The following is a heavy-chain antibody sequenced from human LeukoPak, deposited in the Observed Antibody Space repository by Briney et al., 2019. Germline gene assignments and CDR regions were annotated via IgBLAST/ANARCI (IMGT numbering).Heavy chain of an antibody. CDR1: GDSISSGSYY. J-gene: IGHJ5*02. CDR3: ARVYNHITIFGVVKGSWFDP. D-gene: IGHD3-3*01. Sequence: PSQTLSLTCTVSGDSISSGSYYWSWIRQPAGKGLEWIGRIYTSGSTNYNPSLKSRVTISVDTSKNQFSLKLSSVTAADTAVYYCARVYNHITIFGVVKGSWFDPWGQGTLVTVSS. CDR2: IYTSGST. V-gene: IGHV4-61*02.